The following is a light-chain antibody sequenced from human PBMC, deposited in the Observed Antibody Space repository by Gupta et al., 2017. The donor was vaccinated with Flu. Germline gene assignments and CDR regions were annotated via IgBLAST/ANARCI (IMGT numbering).Light chain of an antibody. CDR1: SSNSGNQG. CDR3: SAWDSSRNDLV. CDR2: RNN. V-gene: IGLV10-54*04. Sequence: LTCTGNSSNSGNQGAAWLQHHQRHPPKGQHDRNNNRTTGSSGISERFSASRSGNTAALTITGLQPEDEADYYCSAWDSSRNDLVFGGGTKLTVL. J-gene: IGLJ2*01.